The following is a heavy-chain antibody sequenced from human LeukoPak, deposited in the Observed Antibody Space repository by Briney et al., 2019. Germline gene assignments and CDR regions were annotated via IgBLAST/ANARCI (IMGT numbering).Heavy chain of an antibody. CDR1: GGSFSGYY. D-gene: IGHD2-2*01. J-gene: IGHJ4*02. CDR3: ARGRVPAAI. V-gene: IGHV4-34*01. CDR2: INHSGST. Sequence: SETLSLTCAVYGGSFSGYYWSWIRQPPGKGLEWIGEINHSGSTNYDPSLKSRVTISVDTSKNQFSLKLSSVTAADTAVYYCARGRVPAAIWGQGTLVTVSS.